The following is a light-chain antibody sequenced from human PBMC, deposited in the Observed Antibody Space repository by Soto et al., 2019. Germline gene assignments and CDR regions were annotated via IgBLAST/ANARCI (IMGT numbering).Light chain of an antibody. CDR3: QRYDNGPLA. CDR2: GAS. CDR1: QGISNY. V-gene: IGKV1-27*01. J-gene: IGKJ2*01. Sequence: DFQMTQSPSSLSASVGDRVTITCRTSQGISNYLAWYQQKPGKSPKLLIFGASTLQSGVPSRFSGSGSGTDFALTISGLQPEDVATYYCQRYDNGPLAFGQGTKLEI.